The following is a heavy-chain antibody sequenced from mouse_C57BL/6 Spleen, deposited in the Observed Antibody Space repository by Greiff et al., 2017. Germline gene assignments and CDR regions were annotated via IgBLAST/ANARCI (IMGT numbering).Heavy chain of an antibody. CDR1: GYTFTNYW. CDR2: IYPGGGYT. CDR3: ARRGDYYGSSYDWYFDV. Sequence: QVQLKESGAELVRPGTSVKMSCKASGYTFTNYWIGWAKPRPGHGLEWIGDIYPGGGYTNYNEKFKGKATLTADKSSSTAYMQFSSLTSEDSAIYYCARRGDYYGSSYDWYFDVWGTGTTVTVAS. V-gene: IGHV1-63*01. J-gene: IGHJ1*03. D-gene: IGHD1-1*01.